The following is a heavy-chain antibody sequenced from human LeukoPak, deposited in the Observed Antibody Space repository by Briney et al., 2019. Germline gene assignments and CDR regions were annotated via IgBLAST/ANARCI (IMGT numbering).Heavy chain of an antibody. Sequence: GASVKVSCKASGYTFTGYYMHWVRQAPGQGLEWMGWINPNNGGTNYAQKFQGSVTMTRDTSISTAYMELSRLRSDDTAVYYCARGEDRYCSGGSCYSGVDYWGQGTLVTVSS. D-gene: IGHD2-15*01. CDR2: INPNNGGT. V-gene: IGHV1-2*02. CDR3: ARGEDRYCSGGSCYSGVDY. J-gene: IGHJ4*02. CDR1: GYTFTGYY.